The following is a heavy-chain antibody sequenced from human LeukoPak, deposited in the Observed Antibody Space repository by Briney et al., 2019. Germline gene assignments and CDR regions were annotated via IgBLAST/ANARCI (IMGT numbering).Heavy chain of an antibody. V-gene: IGHV4-34*01. CDR3: ARGRVVPFFSYYYVDV. J-gene: IGHJ6*03. Sequence: SETLSLTCAVDGGSFSDYYWSWIRHPPGKGLEWIGAINHSGSTNYNPSLKSRVTISVDTSKKQFSLKLSSVTAADTAVYYCARGRVVPFFSYYYVDVWGKGTTVTVSS. D-gene: IGHD2-2*01. CDR1: GGSFSDYY. CDR2: INHSGST.